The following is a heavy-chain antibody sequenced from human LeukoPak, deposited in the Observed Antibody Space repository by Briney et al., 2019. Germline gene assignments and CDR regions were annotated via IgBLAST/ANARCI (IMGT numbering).Heavy chain of an antibody. CDR1: GFSFSSSG. D-gene: IGHD3-3*01. Sequence: PGGSLRLSCVASGFSFSSSGMSWVRQAPGKGLEWLANIKLDGSDKFYVDSVKGRFTISRDNAKNSLYLQMNSLRGEDTAIYYCARVIFGVVIIPYFDSWGQGILVTVSS. V-gene: IGHV3-7*01. CDR2: IKLDGSDK. CDR3: ARVIFGVVIIPYFDS. J-gene: IGHJ4*02.